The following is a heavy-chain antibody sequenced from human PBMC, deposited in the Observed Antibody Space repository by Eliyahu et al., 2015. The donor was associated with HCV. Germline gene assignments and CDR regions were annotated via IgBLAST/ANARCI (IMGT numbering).Heavy chain of an antibody. CDR2: IYSTGST. Sequence: QVQLQESGPGLVKPSETLSLTCSVSGGAISTYYWSWIRQPAGKGXGGIGHIYSTGSTNXNPPLKSRVTMXVDTSKNQFSLKLSSVTAADTAVYYCARGKYYYDNSGYYYEDFFDYWGQGTLVTVSS. CDR3: ARGKYYYDNSGYYYEDFFDY. CDR1: GGAISTYY. D-gene: IGHD3-22*01. J-gene: IGHJ4*02. V-gene: IGHV4-4*07.